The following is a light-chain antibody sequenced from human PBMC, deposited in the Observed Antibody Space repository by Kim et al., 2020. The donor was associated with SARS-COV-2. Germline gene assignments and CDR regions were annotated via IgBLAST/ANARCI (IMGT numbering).Light chain of an antibody. J-gene: IGKJ2*01. CDR1: ERVSSY. V-gene: IGKV3-11*01. CDR2: DAS. Sequence: LSPQEKATRSFRGSERVSSYLAWYQQKPGQAPTLIIYDASNRATGIPARFSGSGSGTDFTLTISSLEPEDFAVYYCQQRSNWPPYTFGQGTKLEI. CDR3: QQRSNWPPYT.